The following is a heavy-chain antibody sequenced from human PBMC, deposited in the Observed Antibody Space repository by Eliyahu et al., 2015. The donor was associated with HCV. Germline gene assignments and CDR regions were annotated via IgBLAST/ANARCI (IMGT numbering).Heavy chain of an antibody. CDR3: AKDWSPYYDFWSGRDDAFDI. CDR1: GFTFSSXA. Sequence: EVQLLESGGGLVQPGGSLRLSCAASGFTFSSXAMXWVRQXPGKGLGGVSAISGSGGSTYYADSVKGRFTISRDNSKNTLYLQMNSLRAEDTAVYYCAKDWSPYYDFWSGRDDAFDIWGQGTMVTVSS. V-gene: IGHV3-23*01. D-gene: IGHD3-3*01. CDR2: ISGSGGST. J-gene: IGHJ3*02.